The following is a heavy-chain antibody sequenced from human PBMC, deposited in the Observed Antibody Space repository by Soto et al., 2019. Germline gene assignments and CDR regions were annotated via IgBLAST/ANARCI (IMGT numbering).Heavy chain of an antibody. D-gene: IGHD5-18*01. CDR1: GDTLSYSA. V-gene: IGHV1-69*01. J-gene: IGHJ4*02. Sequence: QVQLVQSGAEVRKPGSSVRISCTASGDTLSYSAIGWLRQAPGQGLEWMGGITPSFGSPVYARKFQGRATIAADHMILNNLRSDDTAMYFCATYFTAVAYFENWGQGTLVTVSS. CDR3: ATYFTAVAYFEN. CDR2: ITPSFGSP.